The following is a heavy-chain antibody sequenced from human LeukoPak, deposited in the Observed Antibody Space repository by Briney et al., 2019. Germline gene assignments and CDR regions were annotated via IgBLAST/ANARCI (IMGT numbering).Heavy chain of an antibody. V-gene: IGHV3-23*01. CDR2: FTGGDGSA. CDR1: GFTFRNSA. CDR3: AKEGFDY. Sequence: PGGSLRLSCAASGFTFRNSAMSWGRQAPGKGLEWVSTFTGGDGSAYYADSVKGRFTISRDNSKNTLYLQMNSLRAEDTALYYCAKEGFDYWGQGTLVTVSS. J-gene: IGHJ4*02.